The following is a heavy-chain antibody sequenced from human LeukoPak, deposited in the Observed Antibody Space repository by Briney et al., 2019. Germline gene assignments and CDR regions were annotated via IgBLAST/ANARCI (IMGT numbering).Heavy chain of an antibody. Sequence: PSETLSLTCTVSGGSISSSSYYWGWIRQPPGKGLGWIGNIYYSGSTYYNPSLKSRVTISVDTSKKQFSLKLSSVTAADTAVYYCARHNRMAVAVGNWFDPWGQGTLVTVSS. V-gene: IGHV4-39*01. CDR1: GGSISSSSYY. J-gene: IGHJ5*02. CDR2: IYYSGST. CDR3: ARHNRMAVAVGNWFDP. D-gene: IGHD6-19*01.